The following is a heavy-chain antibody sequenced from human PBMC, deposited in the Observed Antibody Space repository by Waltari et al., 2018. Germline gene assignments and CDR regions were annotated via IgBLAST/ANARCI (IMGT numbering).Heavy chain of an antibody. D-gene: IGHD2-15*01. J-gene: IGHJ4*02. Sequence: QLQLQESGPGLVKPSETLSLTCTVSGGSISSSSYYWGWIRQPPGKGLEWIGSIYYSGSTYYNPSLKSRVTISVDTSKNQFSLKLSSVTAADTAVYYCARTAFEGGPYYFDYWGQGTLVTVSS. CDR1: GGSISSSSYY. CDR2: IYYSGST. V-gene: IGHV4-39*01. CDR3: ARTAFEGGPYYFDY.